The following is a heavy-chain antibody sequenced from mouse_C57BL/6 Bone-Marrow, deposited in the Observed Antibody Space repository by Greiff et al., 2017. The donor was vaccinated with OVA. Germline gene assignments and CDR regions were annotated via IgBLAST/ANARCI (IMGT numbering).Heavy chain of an antibody. Sequence: VQLQQPGAELVRPGSSVKLSCKASGYTFTSYWMHWVKQRPIQGLEWIGNIDPSDSETHYNQKFKDKATLTVDKSSSTAYMQLSSLTSEDSAVYYCAREGYYSNFYWYFDVWGTGTTVTVSS. CDR3: AREGYYSNFYWYFDV. CDR1: GYTFTSYW. CDR2: IDPSDSET. V-gene: IGHV1-52*01. D-gene: IGHD2-5*01. J-gene: IGHJ1*03.